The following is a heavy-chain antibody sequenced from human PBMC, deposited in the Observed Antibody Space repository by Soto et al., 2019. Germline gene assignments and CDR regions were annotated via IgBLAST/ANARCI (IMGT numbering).Heavy chain of an antibody. CDR3: ARETTVTTTFDY. J-gene: IGHJ4*02. Sequence: GGSLRLSCAASGFTFSSYGMHWVRQAPGKGLEWVAVIWYDGSNKYYADSVKGRFTISRDNSKNTLYLQMNSLRAEDTAVYYCARETTVTTTFDYWGQGTLVTVSS. CDR2: IWYDGSNK. D-gene: IGHD4-17*01. CDR1: GFTFSSYG. V-gene: IGHV3-33*01.